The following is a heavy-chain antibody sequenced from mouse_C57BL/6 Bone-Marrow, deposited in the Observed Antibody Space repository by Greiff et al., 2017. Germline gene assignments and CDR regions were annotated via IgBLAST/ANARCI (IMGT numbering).Heavy chain of an antibody. CDR1: GYAFSSSW. Sequence: QVQLQQSGPELVKPGASVKISCKASGYAFSSSWMNWVKQRPGKGLEWIGRIYPGDGDTNHNGKFTGKATLTADTSSSTAYMQLSSLTSEDSAVYFCARSPYGSSSGDYWGQGTTLTVSS. V-gene: IGHV1-82*01. D-gene: IGHD1-1*01. J-gene: IGHJ2*01. CDR3: ARSPYGSSSGDY. CDR2: IYPGDGDT.